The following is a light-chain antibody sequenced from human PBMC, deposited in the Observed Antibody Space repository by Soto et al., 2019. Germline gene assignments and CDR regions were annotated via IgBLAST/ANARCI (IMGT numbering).Light chain of an antibody. CDR1: QTAASY. CDR3: QQSFNTPFT. J-gene: IGKJ3*01. CDR2: AAS. V-gene: IGKV1-39*01. Sequence: IQLTQSPSSLSASVGDRVTITCGASQTAASYLKWYQQRPGKAPKLLIRAASRLVSGVPARFSGSGSGTEFTLTISSLQPEDVATYYGQQSFNTPFTFGPGTKVDV.